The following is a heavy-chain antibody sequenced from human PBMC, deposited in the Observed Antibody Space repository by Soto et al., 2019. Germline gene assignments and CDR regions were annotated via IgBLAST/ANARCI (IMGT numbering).Heavy chain of an antibody. V-gene: IGHV3-15*01. CDR2: IKSKTDGGTT. CDR1: GFTFSNAW. J-gene: IGHJ5*02. D-gene: IGHD3-10*01. CDR3: ARDHYGPGWFDP. Sequence: GGSLRLSCAASGFTFSNAWMSWVRQAPGRGLEWVGRIKSKTDGGTTDYAAPVKGRFTISRDGSKNTLYLQMNSLKTEDTAVYYCARDHYGPGWFDPWGQGTLVTVSS.